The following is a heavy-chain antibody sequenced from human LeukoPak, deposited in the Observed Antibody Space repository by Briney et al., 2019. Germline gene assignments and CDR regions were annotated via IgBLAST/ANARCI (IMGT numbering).Heavy chain of an antibody. CDR3: AKEHVDTAMGFDY. CDR1: GFTFSSYG. V-gene: IGHV3-30*18. Sequence: GRSLRLSCAASGFTFSSYGMHWVRQAPGKGLEWVAVISYDGSNKYYADSVKGRFTISRDNSKNTLYPQMNSLRAEDTAVYYCAKEHVDTAMGFDYWGQGTLVTVSS. J-gene: IGHJ4*02. CDR2: ISYDGSNK. D-gene: IGHD5-18*01.